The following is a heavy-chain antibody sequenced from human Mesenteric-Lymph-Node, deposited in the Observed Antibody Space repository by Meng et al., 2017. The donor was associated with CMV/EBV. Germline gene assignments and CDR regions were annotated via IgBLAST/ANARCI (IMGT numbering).Heavy chain of an antibody. D-gene: IGHD3-3*01. CDR1: GLTFSSSA. CDR2: ISYDGSNK. J-gene: IGHJ4*02. Sequence: AGLTFSSSAMRWVRQAPGKGLKWVAVISYDGSNKYYADSVKGRFTISRDNSKNTLYLQMNSLRAEDTAVYYCARDRSRTIFGVVIVWGQGTPVTVSS. V-gene: IGHV3-30-3*01. CDR3: ARDRSRTIFGVVIV.